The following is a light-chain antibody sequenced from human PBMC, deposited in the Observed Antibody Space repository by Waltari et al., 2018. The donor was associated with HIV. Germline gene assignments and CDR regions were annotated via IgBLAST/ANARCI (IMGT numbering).Light chain of an antibody. Sequence: EIVLTQSPGTLSLSPGERATHSCRASQSVSSDYLAWYQQKPGQAPRLLIYGASSRATGIPDTFAGSGSGTDFTLTISRLDPEDFAVYYCQQYGSSPYTFGQGTNLEIK. J-gene: IGKJ2*01. CDR3: QQYGSSPYT. CDR2: GAS. V-gene: IGKV3-20*01. CDR1: QSVSSDY.